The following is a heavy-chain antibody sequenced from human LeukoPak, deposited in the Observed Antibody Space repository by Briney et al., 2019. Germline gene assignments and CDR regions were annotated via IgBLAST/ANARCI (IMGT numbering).Heavy chain of an antibody. CDR3: ARLVHYDFWSGYPLAFDI. CDR1: GGSFSGYY. D-gene: IGHD3-3*01. Sequence: PSETLSLTCAVYGGSFSGYYWSWIRQPPGKGLEWIGEINHSGSTNYNPSLKSRVTISVDTSKNQFSLKLSSVTAADTAVYYCARLVHYDFWSGYPLAFDIWGQGTMVTVSS. J-gene: IGHJ3*02. V-gene: IGHV4-34*01. CDR2: INHSGST.